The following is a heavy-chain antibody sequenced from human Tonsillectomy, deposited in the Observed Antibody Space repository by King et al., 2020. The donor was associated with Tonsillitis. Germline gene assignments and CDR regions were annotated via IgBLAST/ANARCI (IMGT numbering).Heavy chain of an antibody. CDR3: ARVTRYSGTYYGEFDY. CDR2: IYTSGST. J-gene: IGHJ4*02. CDR1: GGSISNYY. D-gene: IGHD1-26*01. V-gene: IGHV4-4*07. Sequence: QLQESGPGLVKPSETLSLTCTVSGGSISNYYWSWIRQPAGKGLEWIGRIYTSGSTNYNPSLQSRVTMSVDTSKNQFSLKLSSVTAADTAVYYCARVTRYSGTYYGEFDYWGQGTLVTVSS.